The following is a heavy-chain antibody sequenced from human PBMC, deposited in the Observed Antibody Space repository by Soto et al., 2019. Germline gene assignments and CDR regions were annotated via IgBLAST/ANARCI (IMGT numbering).Heavy chain of an antibody. V-gene: IGHV1-46*01. Sequence: QVQLVQSGAEVKKPGASVKVSCKSDGYTFTSYYMHWVRQAPGQGLEWMGIINPGDGSTSYPQKFKGRDTMTRDTSTSTVYMELSSLRSEDTAVYYCARSYVQSPPIDYWGQGTQVTVSS. CDR3: ARSYVQSPPIDY. CDR2: INPGDGST. CDR1: GYTFTSYY. J-gene: IGHJ4*02. D-gene: IGHD3-10*02.